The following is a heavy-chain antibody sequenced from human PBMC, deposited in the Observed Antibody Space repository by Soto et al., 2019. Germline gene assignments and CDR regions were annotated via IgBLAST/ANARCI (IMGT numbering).Heavy chain of an antibody. CDR2: IMKDGSVK. Sequence: GGSLRLSCAASGFTFGSYWMSWVRQTPGKGLEWLGTIMKDGSVKKYVDSVKGRFTVSRDNAKNSLYLQMDSLRVEDTAVYYCARDSGYDSGSSVNHYFDYWGHGTLVTVSS. D-gene: IGHD3-10*01. CDR3: ARDSGYDSGSSVNHYFDY. V-gene: IGHV3-7*01. CDR1: GFTFGSYW. J-gene: IGHJ4*01.